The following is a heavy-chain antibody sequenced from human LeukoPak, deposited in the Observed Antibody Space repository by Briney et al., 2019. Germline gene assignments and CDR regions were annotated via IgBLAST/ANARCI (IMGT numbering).Heavy chain of an antibody. D-gene: IGHD3-10*01. CDR3: ARDPYGSATEIVDL. J-gene: IGHJ2*01. Sequence: GGSLRLSCAASGFTFSSYWMSWVRQAPGKGLEWVANIKQDGSEKYYVDSVKGRFTISRDNAKNSLYLQMNSLRAEDTAVYYCARDPYGSATEIVDLWGRGTLVTVSS. CDR1: GFTFSSYW. CDR2: IKQDGSEK. V-gene: IGHV3-7*01.